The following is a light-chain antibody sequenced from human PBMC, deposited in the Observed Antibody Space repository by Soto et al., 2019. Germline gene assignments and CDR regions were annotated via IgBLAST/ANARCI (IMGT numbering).Light chain of an antibody. CDR3: QSYDSSIVV. CDR1: SGSIASNY. J-gene: IGLJ2*01. V-gene: IGLV6-57*02. CDR2: EDN. Sequence: NFMLPQPHSVSESPGKTVTMSCTGSSGSIASNYVQWYQQRLGSAPTTVIYEDNQRPSGVPDRFSGAIDSSSNSASLTISGLKTEDEADYYCQSYDSSIVVFGGGTKLTVL.